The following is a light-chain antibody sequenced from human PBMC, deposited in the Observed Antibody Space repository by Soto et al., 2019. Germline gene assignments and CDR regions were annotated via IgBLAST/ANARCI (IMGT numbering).Light chain of an antibody. CDR2: AAS. CDR3: QQLNDYPLT. Sequence: DIPLTQSPSFLSASVGDRITITCRASQGVRGNLAWYQQKPGRVPKLLISAASSLQSGVPSRFSGSGSGTEFTLTISCLQPEDFATYYCQQLNDYPLTFGGGTKVEIK. CDR1: QGVRGN. V-gene: IGKV1-9*01. J-gene: IGKJ4*01.